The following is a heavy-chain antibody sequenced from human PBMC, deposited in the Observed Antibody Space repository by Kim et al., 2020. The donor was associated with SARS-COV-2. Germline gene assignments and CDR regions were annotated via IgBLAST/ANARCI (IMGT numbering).Heavy chain of an antibody. CDR2: INWNGGST. J-gene: IGHJ6*02. CDR3: ARGGYSSGWSLDYYYGMDV. D-gene: IGHD6-19*01. V-gene: IGHV3-20*01. Sequence: GGSLRLSCAASGFTFDDYGMSWVRQAPGKGLEWVSGINWNGGSTGYADSVKGRFTISRDNAKNSLYLQMNSLRAEDTALYHCARGGYSSGWSLDYYYGMDVWGQGTTVTVSS. CDR1: GFTFDDYG.